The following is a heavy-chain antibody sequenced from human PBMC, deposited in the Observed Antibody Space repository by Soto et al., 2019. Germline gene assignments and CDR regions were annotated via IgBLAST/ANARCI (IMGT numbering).Heavy chain of an antibody. CDR2: ISAYNGNT. Sequence: ASVKVSCKASGYTFTSYGISWVRQAPGQGLEWMGWISAYNGNTNYAQKLQGRVTMTTDTSTSTAYMELRSLRSDDTAVYYCARVAYAEDIVGVVAAIAWFDPWGQGTLVTVSS. D-gene: IGHD2-15*01. CDR3: ARVAYAEDIVGVVAAIAWFDP. V-gene: IGHV1-18*01. J-gene: IGHJ5*02. CDR1: GYTFTSYG.